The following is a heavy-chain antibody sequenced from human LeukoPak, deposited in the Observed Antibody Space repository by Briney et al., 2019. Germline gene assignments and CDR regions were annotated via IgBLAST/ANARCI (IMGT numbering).Heavy chain of an antibody. V-gene: IGHV3-48*01. J-gene: IGHJ4*02. CDR2: ISSGSSTI. D-gene: IGHD1-26*01. CDR3: AKDLYSGSYDRGFDY. CDR1: GFTFSSYT. Sequence: QPGGSLRLSCAASGFTFSSYTMNWVRQAPGKGLEWVSYISSGSSTIYYADSVKGRFPISRDNAKNSLFLQMNSLRAEDTAVYYCAKDLYSGSYDRGFDYWGQGTLVTVSS.